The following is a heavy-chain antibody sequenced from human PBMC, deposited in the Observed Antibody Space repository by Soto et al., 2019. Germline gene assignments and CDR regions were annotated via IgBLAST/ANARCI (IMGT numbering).Heavy chain of an antibody. V-gene: IGHV3-11*01. CDR3: AGDPYYYASDY. D-gene: IGHD3-10*01. CDR2: ISSDAATI. CDR1: GFTLNDHY. J-gene: IGHJ4*02. Sequence: GGALRLSCTASGFTLNDHYMTWIRQAPGKGLEWVSYISSDAATIYYTDSVKGRFTVSRDNAKNSVYLQMNSLRAEDTAVYYCAGDPYYYASDYWGQGTLVTVSS.